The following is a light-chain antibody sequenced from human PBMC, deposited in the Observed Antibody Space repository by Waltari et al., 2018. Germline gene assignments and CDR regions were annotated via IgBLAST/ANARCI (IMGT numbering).Light chain of an antibody. Sequence: SYVLTQLSSMSVAPGQTARIVCGGRHIGTKGVHWYQRKPGQAPLLVVSDDDVRPSGIPDGFSGSNSGDTAYLTISSVEAEDEADYFCQVWDSHTVVFGGGTNLTVL. CDR1: HIGTKG. J-gene: IGLJ2*01. CDR2: DDD. V-gene: IGLV3-21*02. CDR3: QVWDSHTVV.